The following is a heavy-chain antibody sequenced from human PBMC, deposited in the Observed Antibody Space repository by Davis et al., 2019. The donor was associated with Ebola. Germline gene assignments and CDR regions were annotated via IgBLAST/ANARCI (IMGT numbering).Heavy chain of an antibody. V-gene: IGHV3-30*18. D-gene: IGHD4-17*01. J-gene: IGHJ4*02. CDR3: AKDLLDGTVTHPPGLDY. CDR2: ISYDGSNK. Sequence: GESLKISCAASGFTFSSYGMHWVRQAPGKGLEWVAVISYDGSNKYYADSVKGRFTISRDNSKNTLYLQMNSLRAEDTAVYYCAKDLLDGTVTHPPGLDYWGQGTLVTVSS. CDR1: GFTFSSYG.